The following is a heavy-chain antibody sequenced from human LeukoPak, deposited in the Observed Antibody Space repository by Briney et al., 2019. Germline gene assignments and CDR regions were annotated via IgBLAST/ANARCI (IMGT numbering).Heavy chain of an antibody. D-gene: IGHD6-19*01. Sequence: GGSLRLSCAASGFSFTTYAMSWVRQTPGKGLERVAHMNQDGSAIYYVDSVKGRFTISRDNAKNSLCLQMTGLTVADTAVYYCARTVPGYPDDYFDYWGQGTLVTVSS. CDR3: ARTVPGYPDDYFDY. V-gene: IGHV3-7*01. CDR2: MNQDGSAI. J-gene: IGHJ4*02. CDR1: GFSFTTYA.